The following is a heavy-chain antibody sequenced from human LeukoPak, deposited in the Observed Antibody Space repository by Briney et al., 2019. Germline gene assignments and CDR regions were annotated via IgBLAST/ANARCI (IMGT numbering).Heavy chain of an antibody. D-gene: IGHD1-1*01. J-gene: IGHJ6*03. CDR3: AREGRQLERSGYMDV. CDR2: ISSSSSTI. V-gene: IGHV3-48*01. Sequence: GGSPRLSCAASGFTFSSYSMNWVRQAPGKGLEWVSYISSSSSTIYYADSVKGRFTISRDNAKNSLYLQMNSLRAEDTAVYYCAREGRQLERSGYMDVWGKGTTVTGSS. CDR1: GFTFSSYS.